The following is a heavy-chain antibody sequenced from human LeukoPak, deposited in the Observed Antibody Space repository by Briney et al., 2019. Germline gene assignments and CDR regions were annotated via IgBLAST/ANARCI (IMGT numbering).Heavy chain of an antibody. CDR1: GGSFSGYY. CDR2: INHSGST. D-gene: IGHD2-2*02. J-gene: IGHJ5*02. CDR3: ARGSTGCSSTSCYTTRANGKNNWFDP. Sequence: PSETLSLTCAVYGGSFSGYYWSWIRQPPGKGLEWIGEINHSGSTNYNPSLKSRVTISVDTSKNQFSLKLSSVTAADTAVYYCARGSTGCSSTSCYTTRANGKNNWFDPWGQGTLVTVSS. V-gene: IGHV4-34*01.